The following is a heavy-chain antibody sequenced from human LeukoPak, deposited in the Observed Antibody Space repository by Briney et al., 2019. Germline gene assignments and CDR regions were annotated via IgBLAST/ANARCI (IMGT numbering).Heavy chain of an antibody. CDR2: FRSSSSYT. CDR3: ATSGYCRGGGCSNCYYYGMDV. V-gene: IGHV3-11*06. Sequence: GGSLRLSCAASGFTFRDYYMRWIRQAPGKGLEWVSYFRSSSSYTNYAASVKRRFTISRDNGKNSLYRQMNSLRAEDTAVDYCATSGYCRGGGCSNCYYYGMDVWGKGTTGTVSS. CDR1: GFTFRDYY. D-gene: IGHD2-15*01. J-gene: IGHJ6*04.